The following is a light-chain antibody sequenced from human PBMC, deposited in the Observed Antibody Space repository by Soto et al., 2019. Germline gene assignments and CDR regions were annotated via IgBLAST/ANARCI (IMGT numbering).Light chain of an antibody. CDR1: QSVSSSY. J-gene: IGKJ2*02. Sequence: EIVLTQSPGTLSLSPGERATLSCRASQSVSSSYLAWYQQKPGQAPRLLIYGASSRATGIPDRFSGSGSGTDFTLTISRLEPEDFAVYYCQQNGSSPRCTFGQGTKLEIK. CDR2: GAS. CDR3: QQNGSSPRCT. V-gene: IGKV3-20*01.